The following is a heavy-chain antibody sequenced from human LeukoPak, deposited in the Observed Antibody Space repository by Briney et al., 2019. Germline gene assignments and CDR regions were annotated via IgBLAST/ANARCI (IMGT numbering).Heavy chain of an antibody. Sequence: GPSLRLSCAVERRTARGCRVHWGRHHQRKGLVWVSRSKNDGSSTSYADSVKGRFTISRDNAKNTLYLQMNSLRAEDTAVYYCARELPRIGGQTDASDIWGQGTMVTVS. CDR1: RRTARGCR. D-gene: IGHD3-16*01. CDR3: ARELPRIGGQTDASDI. V-gene: IGHV3-74*01. CDR2: SKNDGSST. J-gene: IGHJ3*02.